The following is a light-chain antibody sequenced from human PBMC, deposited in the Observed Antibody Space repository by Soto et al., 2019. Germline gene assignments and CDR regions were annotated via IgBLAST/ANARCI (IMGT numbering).Light chain of an antibody. V-gene: IGKV3-11*01. CDR2: DTF. CDR3: VQRSTWPWT. CDR1: QSVSNY. Sequence: IVLTQSPATLSLSPGARATLSCRAGQSVSNYLAWYQQKPGQAPRLLIYDTFNRATGIPARFSGSGSGTAVTLTSSMLEPEDLAVYFCVQRSTWPWTSGQGTKVEIK. J-gene: IGKJ1*01.